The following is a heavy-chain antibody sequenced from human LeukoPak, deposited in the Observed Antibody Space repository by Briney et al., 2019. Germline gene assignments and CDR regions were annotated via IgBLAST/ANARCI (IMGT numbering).Heavy chain of an antibody. D-gene: IGHD4-23*01. CDR2: ISSSGDST. CDR3: AKDYRKTVVTNYFDY. J-gene: IGHJ4*02. CDR1: GFTFSSYG. Sequence: PGGSLRLSCAASGFTFSSYGMSWVRQAPGKGLEWVSGISSSGDSTYYADSVKGRFTISRDNYKNTLYVQMNSLRAEDTAVYYCAKDYRKTVVTNYFDYWGQGTLVTVSS. V-gene: IGHV3-23*01.